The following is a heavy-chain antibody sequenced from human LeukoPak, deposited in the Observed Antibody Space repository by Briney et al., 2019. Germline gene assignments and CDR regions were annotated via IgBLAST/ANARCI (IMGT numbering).Heavy chain of an antibody. J-gene: IGHJ4*02. Sequence: GGSLRLSCAASGFTVSSNYMSWVRQAPGKGLEWVSVIYSGGSTYYSDSVKGRLTISRDNSKNTLYLKMNSVRAEDTAVYYCAREGYYYDSSGYYYFDYWGQGTLVTVSS. CDR3: AREGYYYDSSGYYYFDY. CDR2: IYSGGST. CDR1: GFTVSSNY. V-gene: IGHV3-66*01. D-gene: IGHD3-22*01.